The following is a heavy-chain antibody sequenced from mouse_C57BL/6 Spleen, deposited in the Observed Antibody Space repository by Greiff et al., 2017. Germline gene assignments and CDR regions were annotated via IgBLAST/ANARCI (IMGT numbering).Heavy chain of an antibody. Sequence: EVQLVESEGGLVQPGSSMKLSCTASGFTFSDYYMAWVRQVPGKGLEWVANINYSGSSTYYLDSLKGRFIISRDKAKNILYLQMSSLKSEDTATYYYARDEGNWDYFDYGNQGTTLTVS. CDR3: ARDEGNWDYFDY. CDR2: INYSGSST. CDR1: GFTFSDYY. D-gene: IGHD4-1*01. J-gene: IGHJ2*01. V-gene: IGHV5-16*01.